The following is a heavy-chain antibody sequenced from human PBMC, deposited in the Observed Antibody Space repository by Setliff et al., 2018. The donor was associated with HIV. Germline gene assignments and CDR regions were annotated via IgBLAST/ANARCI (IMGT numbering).Heavy chain of an antibody. D-gene: IGHD3-22*01. Sequence: GASVKVSCKASGGTFSSYAISWVRQAPGQGLEWMGGIIPIFGTANYAQKFRGRVTITTDESTSTAYMELSSLRSEDTAVYYCARVGGNDSGAWGQGTLVTVSS. J-gene: IGHJ4*02. V-gene: IGHV1-69*05. CDR2: IIPIFGTA. CDR1: GGTFSSYA. CDR3: ARVGGNDSGA.